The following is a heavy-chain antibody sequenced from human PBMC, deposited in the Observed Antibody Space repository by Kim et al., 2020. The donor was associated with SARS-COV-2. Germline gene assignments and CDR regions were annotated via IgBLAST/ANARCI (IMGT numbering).Heavy chain of an antibody. CDR1: GYTFTSYY. CDR2: INPSGGST. V-gene: IGHV1-46*01. CDR3: ARDPLEMATSYDAFDI. J-gene: IGHJ3*02. Sequence: ASVKVSCKASGYTFTSYYMHWVRQAPGQGLERMGIINPSGGSTSYAQKFQGRVTMTRDTSTSTVYMELSSLRSEDTAVYYCARDPLEMATSYDAFDIWGQGTMVTVSS. D-gene: IGHD5-12*01.